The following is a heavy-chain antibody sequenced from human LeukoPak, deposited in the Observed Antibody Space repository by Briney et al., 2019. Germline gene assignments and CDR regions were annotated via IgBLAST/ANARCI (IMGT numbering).Heavy chain of an antibody. CDR3: ARDCGPMFTDD. V-gene: IGHV3-48*03. J-gene: IGHJ4*02. D-gene: IGHD3-10*02. CDR1: GFAFSSYE. Sequence: GGSLRLSCAAPGFAFSSYEMNWVRQAPGKGLEWVSYIRCTSSTIYYADSVKGRFTISRDNAKNSLYLQMNSLRAEDTAVYYCARDCGPMFTDDWGQGTLVTVSA. CDR2: IRCTSSTI.